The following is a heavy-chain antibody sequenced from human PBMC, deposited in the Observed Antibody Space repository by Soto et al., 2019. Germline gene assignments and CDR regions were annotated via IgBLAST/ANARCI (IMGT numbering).Heavy chain of an antibody. CDR3: ARSRYSSGWYYDY. J-gene: IGHJ4*02. D-gene: IGHD6-19*01. Sequence: QVQLQESGPGLVKPSQTLSLTCTVSGGSISSGGYYWSWIRQHPGKGLEWIGYIYYSGSTYYNPSLKRRVTISVDTSKNQFSLKLSSVTAADTAVYYCARSRYSSGWYYDYWGQGTLVTVSS. CDR2: IYYSGST. V-gene: IGHV4-31*03. CDR1: GGSISSGGYY.